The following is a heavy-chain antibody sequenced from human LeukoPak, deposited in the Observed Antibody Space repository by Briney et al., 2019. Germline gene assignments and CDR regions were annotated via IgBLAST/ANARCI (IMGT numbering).Heavy chain of an antibody. Sequence: SETLSLTCAVYGGSFSGYYWSWIRQPPGKGLEWIGEINHSGSTNYNPSLKSRVTISVDTSKNQFSLKLSSVTAADTAVYYCARGRGTMVRSRGMAVWGQGTTVTVSS. CDR3: ARGRGTMVRSRGMAV. V-gene: IGHV4-34*01. J-gene: IGHJ6*02. D-gene: IGHD3-10*01. CDR2: INHSGST. CDR1: GGSFSGYY.